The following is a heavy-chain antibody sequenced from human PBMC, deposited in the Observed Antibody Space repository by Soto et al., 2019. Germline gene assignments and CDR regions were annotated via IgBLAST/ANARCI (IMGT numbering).Heavy chain of an antibody. CDR3: ARARRNCGGGSCYVDYFVY. Sequence: SETLSLTCTVSGGSISSGDYYWSWIRQPPGKGLEWIGYIYYSGSTYYNPSLKSRVTISVDTSKNQFSLKLSSVTAADTAVYYCARARRNCGGGSCYVDYFVYLCQGTLVAVFS. J-gene: IGHJ4*02. D-gene: IGHD2-15*01. V-gene: IGHV4-30-4*01. CDR1: GGSISSGDYY. CDR2: IYYSGST.